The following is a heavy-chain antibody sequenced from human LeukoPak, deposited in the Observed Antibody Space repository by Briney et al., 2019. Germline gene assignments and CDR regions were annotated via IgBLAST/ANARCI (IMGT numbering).Heavy chain of an antibody. CDR1: GFTSSAYD. D-gene: IGHD2-2*01. V-gene: IGHV3-13*04. J-gene: IGHJ4*02. CDR2: SGTVGDT. CDR3: VRAAMPYTINGRRFDY. Sequence: GESLRLSCAASGFTSSAYDMHWVRQITGGGLEWVSTSGTVGDTFYSDSVKGRFTISRENAKNSVHLQMNSLRVEDSAIYFCVRAAMPYTINGRRFDYWGQGTLVTVSS.